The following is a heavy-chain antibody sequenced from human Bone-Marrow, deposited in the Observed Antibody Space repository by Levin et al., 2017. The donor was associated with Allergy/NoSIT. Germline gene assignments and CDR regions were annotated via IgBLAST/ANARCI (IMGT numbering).Heavy chain of an antibody. J-gene: IGHJ5*01. Sequence: GGSLRLSCAVSGFSVSSTSLAWVRQAPGKGLEWVSTFYSGDRTFYADSVKGRFTISRDTSKNTVYLQMDSLRGDDTAVYYCAKLTGWYGWFDSWGQGTLVTVSS. CDR1: GFSVSSTS. V-gene: IGHV3-53*01. CDR3: AKLTGWYGWFDS. CDR2: FYSGDRT. D-gene: IGHD6-19*01.